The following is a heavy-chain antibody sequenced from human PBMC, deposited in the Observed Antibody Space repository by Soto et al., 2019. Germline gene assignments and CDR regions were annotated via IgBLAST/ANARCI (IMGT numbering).Heavy chain of an antibody. D-gene: IGHD3-22*01. J-gene: IGHJ2*01. Sequence: EVQMLESGGGLVQPGVSLRLSCAAYGFAFIRDAMSWVCQARGKGLEWVASISGRGDSTYNAESVKGRFTISRDNSKNTLYLQMNSLRAEDTAIYHCTTYYDGLGYYRYWDLDLWGRGTVVTVSS. CDR2: ISGRGDST. CDR3: TTYYDGLGYYRYWDLDL. V-gene: IGHV3-23*01. CDR1: GFAFIRDA.